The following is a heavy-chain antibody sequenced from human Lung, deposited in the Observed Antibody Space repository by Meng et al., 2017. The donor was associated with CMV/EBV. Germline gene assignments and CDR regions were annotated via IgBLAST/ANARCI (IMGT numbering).Heavy chain of an antibody. Sequence: QGQARGSGPGLVKPSGTLSLPCAVSGGSISSSNWWSWVRQPPGKGLEWIGEIYHSGSTNYNPSLKSRVTISVDKSKNQFSLKLSSVTAADTAVYYCASFPPPGKQWLVTDYWGQGTLVTVSS. D-gene: IGHD6-19*01. J-gene: IGHJ4*02. CDR3: ASFPPPGKQWLVTDY. V-gene: IGHV4-4*02. CDR1: GGSISSSNW. CDR2: IYHSGST.